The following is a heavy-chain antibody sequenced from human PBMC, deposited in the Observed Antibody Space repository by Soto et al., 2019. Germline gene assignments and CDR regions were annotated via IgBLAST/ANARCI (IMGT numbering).Heavy chain of an antibody. D-gene: IGHD6-13*01. CDR3: AKGSIRTTYSSSWYV. V-gene: IGHV3-23*01. Sequence: EVQLLESGGGLVQPGGSLRLSCAASGFTFSSYAMSWVRQAPGKGLEWVSAISGSGGSTYYADSVKGRFTISRDNSKNTLYLQMNRLRAEDTAVYYCAKGSIRTTYSSSWYVWGQGTLVTVSS. CDR1: GFTFSSYA. CDR2: ISGSGGST. J-gene: IGHJ4*02.